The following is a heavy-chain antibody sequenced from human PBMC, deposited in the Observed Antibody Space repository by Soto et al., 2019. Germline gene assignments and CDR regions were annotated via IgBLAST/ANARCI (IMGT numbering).Heavy chain of an antibody. D-gene: IGHD6-19*01. J-gene: IGHJ5*02. V-gene: IGHV3-48*02. CDR2: ISSSSTTK. Sequence: EVQLVESGGGLVQPGGSLRLSCAASGFTFNSYSMNWVRQAPGKGLEWVSYISSSSTTKYYTDSVKGRFTISRDNAKNSLYLQMNSLRDDDTAVYDCARPRRGWENWFDPWGQGTLVTVSS. CDR3: ARPRRGWENWFDP. CDR1: GFTFNSYS.